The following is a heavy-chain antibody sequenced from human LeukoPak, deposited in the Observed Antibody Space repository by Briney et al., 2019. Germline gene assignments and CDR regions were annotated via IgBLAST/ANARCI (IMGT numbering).Heavy chain of an antibody. CDR2: INHSGST. J-gene: IGHJ3*02. CDR1: GGYFSGYY. Sequence: SSETLSLTCAVYGGYFSGYYWSWIRQPPGKGLEWIGEINHSGSTNYNPSLKSRVTISVDTSKNQFSLKLSSVTAADTAVYYCARAGYGGNSRVGAFDIWGQGTMVTVSS. CDR3: ARAGYGGNSRVGAFDI. V-gene: IGHV4-34*01. D-gene: IGHD4-23*01.